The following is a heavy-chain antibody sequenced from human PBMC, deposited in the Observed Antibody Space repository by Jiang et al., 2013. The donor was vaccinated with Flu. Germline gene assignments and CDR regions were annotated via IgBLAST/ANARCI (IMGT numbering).Heavy chain of an antibody. J-gene: IGHJ4*02. CDR3: AKDIGVAGKGDYFDY. CDR2: ISWDGGST. CDR1: GFTFDDYT. D-gene: IGHD6-19*01. Sequence: VVQPGGSLRLSCAASGFTFDDYTMHWVRQAPGKGLEWVSLISWDGGSTYYADSVKGRFTISRDNSKNSLYPQMNSLRTEDTALYYCAKDIGVAGKGDYFDYWGQGTLVTVSS. V-gene: IGHV3-43*01.